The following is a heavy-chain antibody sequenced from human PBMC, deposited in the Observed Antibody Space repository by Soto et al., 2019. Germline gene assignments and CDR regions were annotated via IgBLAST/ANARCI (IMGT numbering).Heavy chain of an antibody. CDR1: GGSISSSTYY. CDR2: IYYSGST. CDR3: ARSIFP. J-gene: IGHJ5*02. Sequence: SETLSLTCSVSGGSISSSTYYWGWVRQHPGKGLEWIGYIYYSGSTYYNPSLKSRVTISVDTSKNQFSLKLSSVTAADTAVYYCARSIFPWGQGTLVTVSS. D-gene: IGHD6-6*01. V-gene: IGHV4-31*02.